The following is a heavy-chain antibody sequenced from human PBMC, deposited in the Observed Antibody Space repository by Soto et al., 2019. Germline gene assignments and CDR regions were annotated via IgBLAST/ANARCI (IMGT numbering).Heavy chain of an antibody. D-gene: IGHD3-9*01. J-gene: IGHJ5*02. CDR3: ARGEGYYDILTGYRFDP. CDR2: IIPIFGTA. Sequence: VKVSCKASGGTFSSYAISWVRQAPGQGLEWMGGIIPIFGTANYAQKFQGRVTITADESTSTAYMELSSLRSEDTAVYYCARGEGYYDILTGYRFDPWGQGTLVTVSS. CDR1: GGTFSSYA. V-gene: IGHV1-69*01.